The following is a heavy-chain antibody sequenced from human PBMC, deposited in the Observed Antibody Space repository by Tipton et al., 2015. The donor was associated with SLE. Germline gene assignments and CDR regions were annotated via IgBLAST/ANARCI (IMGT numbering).Heavy chain of an antibody. V-gene: IGHV4-31*03. D-gene: IGHD3-22*01. CDR3: ARAPSGEIVVGGPDY. CDR1: GGSISSHY. CDR2: IYYSGST. Sequence: TLSLTCTVSGGSISSHYWSWIRQHPGKGLEWIGYIYYSGSTYYNPSLKSRVTISVDTSKNQFSLKLSSVTAADTAVYYCARAPSGEIVVGGPDYWGQGTLVTVSS. J-gene: IGHJ4*02.